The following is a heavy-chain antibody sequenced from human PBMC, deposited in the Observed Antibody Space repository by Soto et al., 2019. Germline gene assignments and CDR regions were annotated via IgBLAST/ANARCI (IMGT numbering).Heavy chain of an antibody. CDR2: IYSGGST. Sequence: EVQLVESGGGLIQPGGSLRLPCAASGLPASSNSMSWVAQAPGKGLEWVSVIYSGGSTYYADSVKGRFTISRDNSKNTLYLQMNSLRAEDTAVYYCARSHSSGTDYWGQGTLVTVSS. CDR1: GLPASSNS. CDR3: ARSHSSGTDY. V-gene: IGHV3-53*01. D-gene: IGHD6-19*01. J-gene: IGHJ4*02.